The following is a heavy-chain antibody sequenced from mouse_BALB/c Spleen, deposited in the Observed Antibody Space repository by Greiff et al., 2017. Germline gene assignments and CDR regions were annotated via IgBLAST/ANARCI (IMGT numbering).Heavy chain of an antibody. Sequence: QFQLQQSGPDLEKPGASVKLSCKASGYPFTSSWMPWVKQRPGQGLEWIGYINPSTGYTNYNQKFKAKATLTEDKTSSTAYMQLSSLTSEDSAVYDCAKEGAGIAMDYWGQGTSVTVSS. V-gene: IGHV1-7*01. CDR3: AKEGAGIAMDY. D-gene: IGHD3-3*01. CDR1: GYPFTSSW. CDR2: INPSTGYT. J-gene: IGHJ4*01.